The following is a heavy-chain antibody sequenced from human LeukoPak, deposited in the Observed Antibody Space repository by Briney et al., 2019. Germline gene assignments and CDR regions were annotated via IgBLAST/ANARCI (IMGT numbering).Heavy chain of an antibody. J-gene: IGHJ6*02. V-gene: IGHV3-21*01. CDR3: ARDLPGSYYYYYYGMDV. D-gene: IGHD1-26*01. Sequence: GGSLRLSCAASGFTFSSYTMHWVRQAPGKGLEWVSSISSSSRYIYYADSVKGRFTISRDNAKNSLYLQMNSLRAEDTAVYYCARDLPGSYYYYYYGMDVWGQGTTVTVSS. CDR1: GFTFSSYT. CDR2: ISSSSRYI.